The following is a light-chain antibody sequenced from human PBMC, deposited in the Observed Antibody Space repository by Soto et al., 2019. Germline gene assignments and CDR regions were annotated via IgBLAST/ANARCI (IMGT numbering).Light chain of an antibody. CDR3: MQGTHCHWT. CDR1: QSLEYSDGNTF. Sequence: DVVLTQSPLSLPVTLGQPASMSCRSSQSLEYSDGNTFLNWFHQRPGQSPRRLIYQVSNRDSGVQDRFTGSGSGTEFTLRISRVEAEDIGLYFCMQGTHCHWTFGQGTKVEI. V-gene: IGKV2-30*01. J-gene: IGKJ1*01. CDR2: QVS.